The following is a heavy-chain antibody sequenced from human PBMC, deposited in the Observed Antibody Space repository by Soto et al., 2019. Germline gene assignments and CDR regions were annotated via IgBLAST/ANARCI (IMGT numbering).Heavy chain of an antibody. D-gene: IGHD3-3*01. Sequence: EVQLLESGGGLVQPGGSLRLSCAASGFTFSSYAMSWVRQAPGKGLEWVSAISGSGGTTYYADSVKGRFTISRDNSKNTLYLQMNSLRADDTVVYYCAKDRNDFWSGTTGGFDHWGQGTLVTVSS. CDR3: AKDRNDFWSGTTGGFDH. CDR2: ISGSGGTT. CDR1: GFTFSSYA. V-gene: IGHV3-23*01. J-gene: IGHJ4*02.